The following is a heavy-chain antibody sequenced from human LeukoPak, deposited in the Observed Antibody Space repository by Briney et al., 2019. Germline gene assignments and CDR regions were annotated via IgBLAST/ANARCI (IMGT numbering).Heavy chain of an antibody. CDR2: IYYSGST. CDR3: ARSGSSDYYGSGSYYLSFDY. Sequence: SETLSLTCTVSGGSISSYYWSWIRQPPGKGLEWIGYIYYSGSTNYNPSLKSRVTISVDTSKNQFSLKLSSVTAADTAVYYCARSGSSDYYGSGSYYLSFDYWSQGTLVTVSS. J-gene: IGHJ4*02. V-gene: IGHV4-59*01. D-gene: IGHD3-10*01. CDR1: GGSISSYY.